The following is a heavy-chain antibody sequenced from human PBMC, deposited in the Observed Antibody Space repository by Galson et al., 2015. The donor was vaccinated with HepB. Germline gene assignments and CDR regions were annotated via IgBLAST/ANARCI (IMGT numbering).Heavy chain of an antibody. CDR1: GGSISSYY. CDR2: IYYSGST. V-gene: IGHV4-59*01. Sequence: TLSLTCTVSGGSISSYYWSWIRQPPGKGLEWIGYIYYSGSTNYNPSLKSRVTISVDTSKNQFSLKLSSVTAADTAVYYCARDRVTGTVWWFDPWGQGTLVTVSS. D-gene: IGHD1-7*01. J-gene: IGHJ5*02. CDR3: ARDRVTGTVWWFDP.